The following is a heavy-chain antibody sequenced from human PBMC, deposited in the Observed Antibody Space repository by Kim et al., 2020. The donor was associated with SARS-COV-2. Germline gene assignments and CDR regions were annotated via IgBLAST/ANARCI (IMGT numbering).Heavy chain of an antibody. V-gene: IGHV1-69*01. CDR2: FGTA. D-gene: IGHD2-21*02. Sequence: FGTANYAQKFQGRVTITADESTNTAYMELSSLRSEDTAVYYCASLGGDPNWGQGTLVTVSS. J-gene: IGHJ4*02. CDR3: ASLGGDPN.